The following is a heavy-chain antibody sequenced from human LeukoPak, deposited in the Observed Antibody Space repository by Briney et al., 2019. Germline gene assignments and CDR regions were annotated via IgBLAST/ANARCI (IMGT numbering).Heavy chain of an antibody. CDR2: IGAGGTFT. J-gene: IGHJ4*02. CDR3: AKDTRSSGRGYYFDY. Sequence: PGGSLRLSCTASGFTFSSYAMNWVRQAPGKGLEWVSGIGAGGTFTYYADSVKGRFTISRDNSRNTLYLQMNSLRADDTAVYYCAKDTRSSGRGYYFDYWGQGTLVTVSS. V-gene: IGHV3-23*01. D-gene: IGHD6-19*01. CDR1: GFTFSSYA.